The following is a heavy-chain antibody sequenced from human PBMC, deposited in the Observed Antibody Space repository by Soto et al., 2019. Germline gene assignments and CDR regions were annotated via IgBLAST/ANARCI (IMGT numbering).Heavy chain of an antibody. J-gene: IGHJ4*02. D-gene: IGHD4-17*01. V-gene: IGHV4-59*08. CDR1: GGSISTYY. CDR2: IYYSGST. Sequence: PSETLSLTCTVSGGSISTYYWSWIRQPPGKGLEWIGYIYYSGSTNYNPSLKSRVTISVDTSKNQFSLKLSSVTAADTAVYYCARWGKYGDYGQPFDYGGQGTLVTVSS. CDR3: ARWGKYGDYGQPFDY.